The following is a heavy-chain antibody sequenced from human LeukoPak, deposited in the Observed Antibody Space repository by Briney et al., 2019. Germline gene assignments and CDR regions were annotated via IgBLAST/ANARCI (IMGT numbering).Heavy chain of an antibody. CDR3: ARASINPERRAFDM. J-gene: IGHJ3*02. Sequence: SETLSLTCTVSGGSIGDSISPYYYNWIRLTPGKGLEWIGYIVYTGTTHYNPSLGSRVIMSMDTSKNHFSLNLSSVTAADTAIYYCARASINPERRAFDMWSQGSLVTVSA. D-gene: IGHD5-12*01. V-gene: IGHV4-61*03. CDR1: GGSIGDSISPYY. CDR2: IVYTGTT.